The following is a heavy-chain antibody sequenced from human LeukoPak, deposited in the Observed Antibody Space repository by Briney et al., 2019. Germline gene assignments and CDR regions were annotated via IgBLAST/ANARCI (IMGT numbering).Heavy chain of an antibody. Sequence: GGSLTLSCAPSGFTFSSYAMSWVRQPHGKGLEWVSAIRGSGGSTCYAESVKGRFTISRDNSKNTLYLQMNSLRAEDRAVYYCAKDGQYDYWGQGTLVTVSS. V-gene: IGHV3-23*01. CDR2: IRGSGGST. CDR1: GFTFSSYA. J-gene: IGHJ4*02. CDR3: AKDGQYDY.